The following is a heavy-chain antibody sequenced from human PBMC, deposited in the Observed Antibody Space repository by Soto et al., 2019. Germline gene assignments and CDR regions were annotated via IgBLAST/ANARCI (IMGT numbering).Heavy chain of an antibody. CDR2: VYWDDAK. D-gene: IGHD2-2*01. Sequence: QITLKESGPTLVKPTQTLTLTCTFSGFSLSTSGVGVGWIRQPPGKAPECLGVVYWDDAKRYSPSLKGRLTITKDTSKNQVVLTLTNMDPVDTATYYCAHRSAASLFDSWGQGTLVSVSS. J-gene: IGHJ4*02. V-gene: IGHV2-5*02. CDR1: GFSLSTSGVG. CDR3: AHRSAASLFDS.